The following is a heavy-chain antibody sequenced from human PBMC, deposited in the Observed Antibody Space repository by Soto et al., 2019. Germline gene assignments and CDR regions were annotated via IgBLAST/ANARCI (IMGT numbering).Heavy chain of an antibody. CDR1: GFTFRNYA. J-gene: IGHJ6*02. V-gene: IGHV3-30-3*01. D-gene: IGHD3-16*01. CDR2: ITYDGDNK. Sequence: QVQLVESGGGVVQPGRSLTLSCAASGFTFRNYAMHWVRQAPGKGLEGVATITYDGDNKYYTDSVKGPFTISRDNSKNTLYLQMNSLRPEDTAVYYCARPWGQLSTYYYGMDTWGQGTTVTVS. CDR3: ARPWGQLSTYYYGMDT.